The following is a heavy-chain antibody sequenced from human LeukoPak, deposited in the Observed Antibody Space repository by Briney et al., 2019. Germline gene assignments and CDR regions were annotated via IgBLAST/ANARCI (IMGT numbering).Heavy chain of an antibody. CDR2: VHYSGGT. D-gene: IGHD2-8*02. CDR3: AREMVDCTDSSCPNRYYYGMDV. Sequence: SETLSLTCTVSGGSISGYYWSWTRQPPGKGLECIGYVHYSGGTSYNPSLKSRVTISVDTSKNQFSLKLSSVTAADTAVYYCAREMVDCTDSSCPNRYYYGMDVWGQGTTVTVSS. CDR1: GGSISGYY. J-gene: IGHJ6*02. V-gene: IGHV4-59*01.